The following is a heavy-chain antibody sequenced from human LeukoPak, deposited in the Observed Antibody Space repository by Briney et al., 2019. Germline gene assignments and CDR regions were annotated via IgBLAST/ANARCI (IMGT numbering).Heavy chain of an antibody. CDR1: GYTFTSYG. CDR3: ARDLVARDIVATIAGPQGDY. J-gene: IGHJ4*02. Sequence: GASVKVSCKASGYTFTSYGISWVRQAPGQGLEWMGWISAYNGNTNYAQKLQGRVTMTTDTSTSTAYMELRSLRSDDTAVYYCARDLVARDIVATIAGPQGDYWGQGTLVTVSS. V-gene: IGHV1-18*01. CDR2: ISAYNGNT. D-gene: IGHD5-12*01.